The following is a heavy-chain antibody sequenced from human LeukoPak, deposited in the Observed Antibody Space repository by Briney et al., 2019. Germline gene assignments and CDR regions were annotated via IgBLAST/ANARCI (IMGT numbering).Heavy chain of an antibody. CDR3: ARFRGIAVAGDYFDY. V-gene: IGHV4-59*08. CDR2: IDYSGKT. J-gene: IGHJ4*02. D-gene: IGHD6-19*01. CDR1: GDSISRYF. Sequence: PSETLSLTCPVSGDSISRYFWNWIRQPPGKGLEWIGYIDYSGKTNYNPSLNSRVTISVETSKNQFSLKLSSVTAADTAVYYCARFRGIAVAGDYFDYWGQGTLVTVSS.